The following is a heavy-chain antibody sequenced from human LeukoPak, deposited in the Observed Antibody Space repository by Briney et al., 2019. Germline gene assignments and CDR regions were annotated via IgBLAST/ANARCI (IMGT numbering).Heavy chain of an antibody. J-gene: IGHJ4*02. Sequence: GESLKISCKGSGYSFTSYWIGWVRQMPGKGLEWMGIIYPGDSDTRYSPSFQGQVTISADKSISTAYLQWSSLKASDTAMYYCASGGVVTGYSSSWYSDYWGQGTLVTISS. CDR2: IYPGDSDT. CDR1: GYSFTSYW. CDR3: ASGGVVTGYSSSWYSDY. V-gene: IGHV5-51*01. D-gene: IGHD6-13*01.